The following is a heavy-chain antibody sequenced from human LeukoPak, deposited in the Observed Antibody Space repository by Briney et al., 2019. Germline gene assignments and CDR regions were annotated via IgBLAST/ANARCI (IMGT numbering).Heavy chain of an antibody. J-gene: IGHJ4*02. V-gene: IGHV3-30*04. Sequence: GGSLRLSCAASGFTFSSYVMHWVRQAPGKGLEWVAIISYDGSNEYYADSVKGRFTISRDNSKNTLYLQMNSLRAEDTAVYYCARASSSWGYYFDYWGRGTLVTVSS. CDR3: ARASSSWGYYFDY. CDR1: GFTFSSYV. CDR2: ISYDGSNE. D-gene: IGHD6-13*01.